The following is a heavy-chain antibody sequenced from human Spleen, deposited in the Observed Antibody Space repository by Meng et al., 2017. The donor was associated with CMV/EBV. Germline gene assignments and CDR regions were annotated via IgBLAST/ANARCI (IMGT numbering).Heavy chain of an antibody. J-gene: IGHJ4*02. V-gene: IGHV3-48*03. D-gene: IGHD1-26*01. Sequence: GESLKISCAASGFRFSSYEMNWVRQAPGKGLEWVSHISSGGSSIYYADSVRGRFIISRDNAKNSLYLQMNSLRVEDTAVYYCARDPYSGSYIPDYWGQGILVTVSS. CDR2: ISSGGSSI. CDR3: ARDPYSGSYIPDY. CDR1: GFRFSSYE.